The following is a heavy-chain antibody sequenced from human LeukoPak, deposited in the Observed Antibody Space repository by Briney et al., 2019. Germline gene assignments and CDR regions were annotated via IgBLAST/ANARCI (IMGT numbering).Heavy chain of an antibody. J-gene: IGHJ4*02. CDR3: ARGYSHSSSWGRPAYYFDY. Sequence: PSETLSLTCAVSGGSISSGGYSWSWIRQPPGKGLEWIGYIYHSGSTYYNPSLKSRVTMSVDRSKNQFSLKLSSVTAADTAVYYCARGYSHSSSWGRPAYYFDYWGQGTLVTVSS. CDR2: IYHSGST. CDR1: GGSISSGGYS. V-gene: IGHV4-30-2*01. D-gene: IGHD6-13*01.